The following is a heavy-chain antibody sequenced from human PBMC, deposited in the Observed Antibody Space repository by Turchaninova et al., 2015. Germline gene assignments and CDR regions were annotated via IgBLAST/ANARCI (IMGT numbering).Heavy chain of an antibody. V-gene: IGHV3-7*01. J-gene: IGHJ4*02. CDR3: ARDLEAVVAASDC. Sequence: EVQLVESGGGLVQPGGSRSLSCAASGFTLSSYWMSGVRQAPGKGRVWVSNIKQEGSGDYFVYSVLGRVTSSRDNSKYSLYLQMNSLRAEDTAVYYCARDLEAVVAASDCWGQGTLVTVSS. CDR1: GFTLSSYW. CDR2: IKQEGSGD. D-gene: IGHD2-15*01.